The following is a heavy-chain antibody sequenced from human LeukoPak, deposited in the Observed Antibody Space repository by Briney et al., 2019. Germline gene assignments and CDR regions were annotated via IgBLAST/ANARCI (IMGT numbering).Heavy chain of an antibody. CDR1: GGSISSGSYY. CDR3: ARGTSTTFGIRGPFDY. V-gene: IGHV4-61*02. D-gene: IGHD3-3*01. Sequence: SETLSLTCTVSGGSISSGSYYWSWIRQPAGKGLEWIGRIYTSGSTNYNPSLKSRVTISVDTSKNQFSLKLSSVTAADTAVYYCARGTSTTFGIRGPFDYWGQGTLVTVSS. J-gene: IGHJ4*02. CDR2: IYTSGST.